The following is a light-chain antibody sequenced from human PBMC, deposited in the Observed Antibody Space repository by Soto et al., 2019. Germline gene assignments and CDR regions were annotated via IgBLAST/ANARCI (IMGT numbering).Light chain of an antibody. CDR3: QQSYSTLLT. Sequence: DIQMTQSPSTLSASVGDRVTITCRASQNINNLLACFQQKPGEAPERLSSDASTLESGVLSRFSGSGSGTDFTLTISSLQREDFATYHCQQSYSTLLTVGGGTKV. CDR1: QNINNL. CDR2: DAS. J-gene: IGKJ4*01. V-gene: IGKV1-39*01.